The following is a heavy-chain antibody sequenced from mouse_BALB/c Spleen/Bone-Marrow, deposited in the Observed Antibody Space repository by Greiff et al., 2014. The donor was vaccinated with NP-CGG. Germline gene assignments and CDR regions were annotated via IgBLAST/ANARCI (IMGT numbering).Heavy chain of an antibody. D-gene: IGHD4-1*01. CDR3: ARSGTDYAMDY. CDR2: IWSDGST. J-gene: IGHJ4*01. Sequence: VQLVESGPDLVAPSQSLSLTCTVSGFSLTSYGLHWVRQPPGKGLEWLGVIWSDGSTTYNSALKSRLSISKDNSKRQVLLKMNGLQTDDTAMYYCARSGTDYAMDYWGQGTSVTVSS. V-gene: IGHV2-6-2*01. CDR1: GFSLTSYG.